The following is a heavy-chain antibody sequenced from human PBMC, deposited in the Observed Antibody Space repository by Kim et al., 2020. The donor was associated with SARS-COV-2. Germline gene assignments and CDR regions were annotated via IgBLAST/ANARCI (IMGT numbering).Heavy chain of an antibody. CDR2: ISYDGSNK. Sequence: GGSLRLSCAASGFTFSSYGMHWVRQAPGKGLEWVAIISYDGSNKYYADSVKGRFTISRDNSMSTLYLQMNSLRTEDTAVYYCAKEESLEVVGAASRSGYYYYMDVWGKGTTVTVSS. V-gene: IGHV3-30*18. J-gene: IGHJ6*03. CDR3: AKEESLEVVGAASRSGYYYYMDV. CDR1: GFTFSSYG. D-gene: IGHD2-15*01.